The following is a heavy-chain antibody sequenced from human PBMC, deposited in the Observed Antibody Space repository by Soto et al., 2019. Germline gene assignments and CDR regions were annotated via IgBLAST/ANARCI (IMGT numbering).Heavy chain of an antibody. CDR3: AKEMKGGGMSTIPYFDS. CDR2: ISWNSETI. Sequence: EVQLVESGGGLVQPGRSLRLSCAASGFTVDDYAMHWVRQAPGKCLEWVSGISWNSETIDYADSVKGRFTISRDNAKSSLFLQMNRLRPDDTALYYCAKEMKGGGMSTIPYFDSWGQGTLVTVSS. CDR1: GFTVDDYA. V-gene: IGHV3-9*01. D-gene: IGHD5-12*01. J-gene: IGHJ4*02.